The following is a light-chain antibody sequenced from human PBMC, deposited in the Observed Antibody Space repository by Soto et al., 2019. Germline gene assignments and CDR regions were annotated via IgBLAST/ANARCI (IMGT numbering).Light chain of an antibody. Sequence: ENVLTQSPGTLSLSPGETATLSCRASQSVRSNYLAWYQQKPGQAPRFLIYDASSRAPGIPDRFSGSGSGTDFSLTISRLESEDFAVYYSQQYGSSPFTFGGGTKVEIK. CDR1: QSVRSNY. V-gene: IGKV3-20*01. J-gene: IGKJ4*01. CDR3: QQYGSSPFT. CDR2: DAS.